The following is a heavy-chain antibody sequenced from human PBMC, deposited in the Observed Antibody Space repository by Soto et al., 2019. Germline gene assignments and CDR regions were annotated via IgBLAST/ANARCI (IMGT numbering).Heavy chain of an antibody. D-gene: IGHD6-19*01. CDR3: ARGSSGWYGGFDY. CDR2: IWDDGSNK. Sequence: QVQLVESGGGVVQPGRSLRLSCAASGFTFSSYGMHWVRQAPGKGLEWVAVIWDDGSNKYYADSVKGRFTISRDNSKNTLYLQMNSLSAEDPAVYYCARGSSGWYGGFDYWGQGTLVTVSS. CDR1: GFTFSSYG. J-gene: IGHJ4*02. V-gene: IGHV3-33*01.